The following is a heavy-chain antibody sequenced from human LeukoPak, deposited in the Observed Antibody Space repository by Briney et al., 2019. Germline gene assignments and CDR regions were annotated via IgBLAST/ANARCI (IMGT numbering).Heavy chain of an antibody. V-gene: IGHV4-34*01. CDR2: INHSGST. Sequence: SETLSLTCAVYGGSFSGYYWSWIRQPPGKGLEWIGEINHSGSTNYNPSLKSRVTISVDTSKNQFSLKLSSVTAADTAVYYCARDLRMGGYSSGWSLGYWGQGTLVTVSS. CDR3: ARDLRMGGYSSGWSLGY. CDR1: GGSFSGYY. D-gene: IGHD6-19*01. J-gene: IGHJ4*02.